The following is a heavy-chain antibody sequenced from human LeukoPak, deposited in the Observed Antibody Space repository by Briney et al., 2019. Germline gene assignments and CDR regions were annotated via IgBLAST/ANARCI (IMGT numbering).Heavy chain of an antibody. CDR1: GFIFNNYA. Sequence: GGSLRLSCTASGFIFNNYAMGWVRQAPGKGLEWVSVIGKTGGGTYHADSVRGWFTISRDNSKNTLYLQMSSLRVEDTAVYYCAKDRGTSYVVVVTATVPDHWGQGTLVTVSS. V-gene: IGHV3-23*01. J-gene: IGHJ4*02. CDR2: IGKTGGGT. D-gene: IGHD2-21*02. CDR3: AKDRGTSYVVVVTATVPDH.